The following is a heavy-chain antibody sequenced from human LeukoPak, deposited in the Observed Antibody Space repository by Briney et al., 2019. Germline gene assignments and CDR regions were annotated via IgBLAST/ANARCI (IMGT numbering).Heavy chain of an antibody. CDR3: ARGWDYDSGGRPTAYVY. CDR1: GGTFSNYA. CDR2: IIPIFGTA. V-gene: IGHV1-69*13. D-gene: IGHD3-22*01. J-gene: IGHJ4*02. Sequence: ASVKVSCKASGGTFSNYAINWVRQAPGQGLEWMGGIIPIFGTANYAQKFQGKVTITADESTSTAYMELSSLGSEDTAIYYCARGWDYDSGGRPTAYVYWGQGTLVSVSS.